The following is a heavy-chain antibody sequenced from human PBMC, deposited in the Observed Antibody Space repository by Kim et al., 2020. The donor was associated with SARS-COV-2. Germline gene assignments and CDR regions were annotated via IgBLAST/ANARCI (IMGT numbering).Heavy chain of an antibody. Sequence: PSLKSRVTISVDTSKNQFSLKLSSLTAADTAVYSCARGRIAVAQSSFDYWGQGTLVTVSS. CDR3: ARGRIAVAQSSFDY. V-gene: IGHV4-34*01. D-gene: IGHD6-19*01. J-gene: IGHJ4*02.